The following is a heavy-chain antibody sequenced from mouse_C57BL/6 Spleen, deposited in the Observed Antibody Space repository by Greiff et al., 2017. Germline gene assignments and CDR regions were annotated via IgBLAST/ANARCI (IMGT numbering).Heavy chain of an antibody. J-gene: IGHJ3*01. CDR2: IYPSDSET. CDR1: GYTFTSYW. V-gene: IGHV1-61*01. D-gene: IGHD1-1*01. Sequence: VQLQQPGAELVRPGSSVKLSCKASGYTFTSYWMDWVKQRPGQGLEWIGNIYPSDSETHYNQKFKDKATLTVDKSSSTAYMPLSSLTSEDSAVYYCARGMLTTVVAKGFAYWGQGTLVTVSA. CDR3: ARGMLTTVVAKGFAY.